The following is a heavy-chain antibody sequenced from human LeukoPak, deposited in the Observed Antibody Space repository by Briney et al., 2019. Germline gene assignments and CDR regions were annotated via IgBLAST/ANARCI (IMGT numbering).Heavy chain of an antibody. V-gene: IGHV4-34*01. D-gene: IGHD1-26*01. CDR3: ARDRYSGSYGGYYYMDV. Sequence: SETLSLTCAVYGGSFSGYYWSWIRQPPGKGLEWIGEINHSGSTNYNPSLKSRVTISVDTSKNQFSLKLSSVTAADTAVYDCARDRYSGSYGGYYYMDVWGKGTTVTVSS. J-gene: IGHJ6*03. CDR2: INHSGST. CDR1: GGSFSGYY.